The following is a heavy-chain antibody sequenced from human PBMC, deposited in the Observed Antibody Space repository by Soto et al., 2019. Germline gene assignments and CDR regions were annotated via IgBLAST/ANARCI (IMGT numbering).Heavy chain of an antibody. D-gene: IGHD3-10*01. V-gene: IGHV3-30*03. CDR3: ARSSGGSGKLWNYYGMDV. Sequence: PGGSLRLSCAASGFTFSSYGMHWVRQAPGKGLEWVAVISYHGSVQFYADSVKGRFTISRDNSKNMVYLEMNSLRDEDTAVYYCARSSGGSGKLWNYYGMDVWGQGTTVTVS. CDR1: GFTFSSYG. J-gene: IGHJ6*02. CDR2: ISYHGSVQ.